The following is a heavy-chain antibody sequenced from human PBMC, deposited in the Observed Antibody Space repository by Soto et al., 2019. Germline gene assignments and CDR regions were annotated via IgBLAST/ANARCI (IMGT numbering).Heavy chain of an antibody. CDR2: ISHSGIT. CDR3: ARGWDANS. J-gene: IGHJ4*02. V-gene: IGHV4-61*01. Sequence: QVQMQESGPGLVKPSETLSLTCTVSGASVSSGNQYWSWIRQPPGKGLEWIGYISHSGITNYNPPLKSRVPISAGTSREQFSLKVSSVTGADTAVYYCARGWDANSWGQGTLVTVSS. D-gene: IGHD3-22*01. CDR1: GASVSSGNQY.